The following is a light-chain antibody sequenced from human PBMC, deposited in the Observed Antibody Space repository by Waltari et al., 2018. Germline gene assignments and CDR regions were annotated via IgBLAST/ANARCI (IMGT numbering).Light chain of an antibody. V-gene: IGKV1-27*01. Sequence: DIQMTQSPSSLSASVGDRVTITCRASQDITNYLAWYQQKPGEVPNLLIYAASTLQSGVPSRFSGSGSGTDFTLTISSLQPEDVATYYCQQYNSSLLSTFGQGTKVEIK. J-gene: IGKJ2*01. CDR2: AAS. CDR1: QDITNY. CDR3: QQYNSSLLST.